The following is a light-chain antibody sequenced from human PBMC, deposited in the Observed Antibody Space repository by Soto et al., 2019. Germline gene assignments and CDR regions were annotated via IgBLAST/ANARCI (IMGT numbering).Light chain of an antibody. CDR3: SSYTSISTLYV. Sequence: QSALTQPASVSGSPGQSITISCTGTNSDVGGYNYVPWYQQHPGKAPELMIYEVSHRPSGVSNRFSGSKSDNTASLTISGLQAEDEADYYCSSYTSISTLYVFGTGTKVTVL. CDR1: NSDVGGYNY. J-gene: IGLJ1*01. V-gene: IGLV2-14*01. CDR2: EVS.